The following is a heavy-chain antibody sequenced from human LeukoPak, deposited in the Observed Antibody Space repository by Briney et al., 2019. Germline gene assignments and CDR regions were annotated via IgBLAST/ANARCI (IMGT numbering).Heavy chain of an antibody. Sequence: ASVKVSCKASGYTFTGYYMHWVRQAPGQGLEWMGRIIPILGIANYAQKFQGRVTITADKSTSTAYMELSSLRSEDTAVYYCARETYYYDSSGYWAPYYFDYWGQGTLVTVSS. CDR3: ARETYYYDSSGYWAPYYFDY. CDR2: IIPILGIA. D-gene: IGHD3-22*01. CDR1: GYTFTGYY. J-gene: IGHJ4*02. V-gene: IGHV1-69*04.